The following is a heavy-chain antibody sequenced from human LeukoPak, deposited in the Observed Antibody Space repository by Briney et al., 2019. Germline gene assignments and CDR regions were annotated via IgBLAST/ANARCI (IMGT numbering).Heavy chain of an antibody. J-gene: IGHJ4*02. CDR2: IYYSGST. CDR1: GGSISSYY. V-gene: IGHV4-39*07. Sequence: SETLSLTCTVSGGSISSYYWGWIRQPPGKGLEWIGSIYYSGSTYYNPSLKSRVTISVDTSKNQFSLKLSSVTAADTAVYYCARDLSGWYRAFGYWGQGTLVTVSS. CDR3: ARDLSGWYRAFGY. D-gene: IGHD6-19*01.